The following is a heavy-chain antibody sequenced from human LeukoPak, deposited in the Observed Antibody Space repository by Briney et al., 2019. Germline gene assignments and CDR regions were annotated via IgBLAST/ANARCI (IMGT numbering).Heavy chain of an antibody. CDR2: INSDGSAT. D-gene: IGHD1-26*01. CDR1: GFTFSSYW. Sequence: GRSLRLSCAASGFTFSSYWMSWVRQAPGKGLMWVSQINSDGSATSCADPVKGRCTISRDNAKNMLYLEMNSLRAEDTAVYYCARGSGGSSGSYYPFDYWGQGTLVTVSS. CDR3: ARGSGGSSGSYYPFDY. V-gene: IGHV3-74*01. J-gene: IGHJ4*02.